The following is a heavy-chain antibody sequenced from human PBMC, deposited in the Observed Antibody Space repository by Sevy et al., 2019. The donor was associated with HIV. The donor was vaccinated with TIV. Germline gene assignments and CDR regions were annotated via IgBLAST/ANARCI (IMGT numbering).Heavy chain of an antibody. J-gene: IGHJ5*02. CDR3: ARSPPVVVVPGAPSWFDP. CDR1: DGSFSGYY. Sequence: SETLSLTCAVHDGSFSGYYWNWIRQLPGKGLEWIGEINGSGITYYNPSLKRRVTISADTSKKQFSLKLNSVTAVDSAVYFCARSPPVVVVPGAPSWFDPWGQGTLVTVSS. CDR2: INGSGIT. D-gene: IGHD2-2*01. V-gene: IGHV4-34*01.